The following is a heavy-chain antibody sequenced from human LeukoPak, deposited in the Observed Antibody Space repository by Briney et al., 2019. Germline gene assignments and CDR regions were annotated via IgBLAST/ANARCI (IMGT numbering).Heavy chain of an antibody. CDR3: ARSSGYLSDLDY. Sequence: GGSLRLSCAASGFTVSSNYMIWVRQAPGKGLEWVSLIYSGGSTYYADSVKGRFTISRDNSKNRLYLQMNSLRAEDTAVYYCARSSGYLSDLDYWGQGTLVTVSS. CDR1: GFTVSSNY. D-gene: IGHD3-22*01. CDR2: IYSGGST. J-gene: IGHJ4*02. V-gene: IGHV3-53*01.